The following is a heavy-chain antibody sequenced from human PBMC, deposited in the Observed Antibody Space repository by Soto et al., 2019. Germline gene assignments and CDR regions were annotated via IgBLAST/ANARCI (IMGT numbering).Heavy chain of an antibody. J-gene: IGHJ6*02. Sequence: SETLSLTCTVSGGSISSNGYYWSWIRQHPGKRLEWIGSIFYSGTTEYNPSLESRVTISLDTSKNQFSLKLNSVTAADTAIYYCARDRSAGSGSYYYYYYGMDVWGQGTTVTVSS. CDR2: IFYSGTT. CDR3: ARDRSAGSGSYYYYYYGMDV. CDR1: GGSISSNGYY. V-gene: IGHV4-31*03. D-gene: IGHD3-10*01.